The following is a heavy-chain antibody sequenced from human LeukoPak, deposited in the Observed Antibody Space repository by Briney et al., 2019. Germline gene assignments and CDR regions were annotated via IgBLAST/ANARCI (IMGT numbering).Heavy chain of an antibody. CDR2: IYYSGST. CDR3: ARIAAADIANYYYYYMDV. Sequence: PSETLSLTCTVSGGSISSSSYYWGWIRQPPGKGLEWIGSIYYSGSTYYNPSLKSRVTISVDTSKNQFSLKLSSVTAADTAVYHCARIAAADIANYYYYYMDVWGQGTLVTVSS. J-gene: IGHJ6*03. CDR1: GGSISSSSYY. V-gene: IGHV4-39*07. D-gene: IGHD6-13*01.